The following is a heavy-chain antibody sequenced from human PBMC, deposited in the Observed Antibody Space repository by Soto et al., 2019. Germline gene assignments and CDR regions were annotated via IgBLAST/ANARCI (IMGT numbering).Heavy chain of an antibody. CDR2: ISYDGSNK. CDR1: GSTFSNYG. CDR3: AQDTYYYDSSGYYVFDY. Sequence: QVQLVESGGGVVQPGRSLRLSCAASGSTFSNYGIHWVRQAPGKGLEWVAVISYDGSNKNYADSVKGRFTISRDSSKNTVYLQMNSLRAEDTAVYYCAQDTYYYDSSGYYVFDYWGQGTLVTVTS. J-gene: IGHJ4*02. V-gene: IGHV3-30*18. D-gene: IGHD3-22*01.